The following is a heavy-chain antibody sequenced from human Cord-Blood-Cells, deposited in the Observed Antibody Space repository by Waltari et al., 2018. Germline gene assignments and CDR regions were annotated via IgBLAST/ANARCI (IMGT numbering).Heavy chain of an antibody. V-gene: IGHV1-8*03. J-gene: IGHJ4*02. CDR1: GYTFTSYD. CDR3: ARGQTNYYGSGSYYNFDY. CDR2: MNPNSGNT. D-gene: IGHD3-10*01. Sequence: QVQLVQSGAEVKKPGASVKGSCKASGYTFTSYDINWVRQATGHGLEWMGWMNPNSGNTGYAQKFQGRVTITRNTSISTAYMELSSLRSEDTAVYYCARGQTNYYGSGSYYNFDYWGQGTLVTVSS.